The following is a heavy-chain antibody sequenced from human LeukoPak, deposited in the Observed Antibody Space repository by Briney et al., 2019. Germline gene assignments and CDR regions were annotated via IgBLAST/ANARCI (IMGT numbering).Heavy chain of an antibody. CDR1: GGSISSYY. J-gene: IGHJ4*02. V-gene: IGHV4-59*12. Sequence: KSSETLSLTCTVSGGSISSYYWSWVRQPPGKGLEWIGSIYYSGSTYYNPSLKSRVTISVDTSKNQFSLKLSSVTAADTAVYYCAREGRDGYNYYWGQGTLVTVSS. CDR2: IYYSGST. D-gene: IGHD5-24*01. CDR3: AREGRDGYNYY.